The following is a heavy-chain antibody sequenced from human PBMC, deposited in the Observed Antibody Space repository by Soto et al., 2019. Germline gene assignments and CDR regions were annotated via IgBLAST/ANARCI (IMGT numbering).Heavy chain of an antibody. CDR2: IIPIFGTA. D-gene: IGHD5-18*01. Sequence: SVKVSCKASGCTFSSYAISWVRQAPGQGLEWMGGIIPIFGTANYAQKFQGRVTITADESTSTAYMELSSLRSEDTALYYCARDLGGGYSYAPDYWGQGTLVTVSS. V-gene: IGHV1-69*13. J-gene: IGHJ4*02. CDR3: ARDLGGGYSYAPDY. CDR1: GCTFSSYA.